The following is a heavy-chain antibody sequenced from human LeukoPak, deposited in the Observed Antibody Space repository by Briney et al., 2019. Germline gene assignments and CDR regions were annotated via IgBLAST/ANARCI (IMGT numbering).Heavy chain of an antibody. D-gene: IGHD6-19*01. J-gene: IGHJ4*02. Sequence: GSLRLSCAASGFTFSSYSMNWVRQAPGKGLEWVSSISSSSSYIYYADSVKGRFTISRDNAKNSLYLQMNSLRAEDTAVYYCARDGIAVASDFDYWGQGTLVTVSS. CDR3: ARDGIAVASDFDY. CDR2: ISSSSSYI. CDR1: GFTFSSYS. V-gene: IGHV3-21*01.